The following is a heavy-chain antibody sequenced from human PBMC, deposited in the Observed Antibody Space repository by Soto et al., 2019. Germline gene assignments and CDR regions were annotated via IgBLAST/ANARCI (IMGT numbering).Heavy chain of an antibody. CDR2: INHSGST. CDR1: CGSFIGYY. V-gene: IGHV4-34*01. Sequence: PSETLSLTFVVYCGSFIGYYWIWILQTPGRGLEWIGEINHSGSTNYNPSLKSRVTISVDTSKNQFSLKLSSVTAADTAVYYCARGTRDLNACDIWGQGTTVTVSS. J-gene: IGHJ3*02. CDR3: ARGTRDLNACDI.